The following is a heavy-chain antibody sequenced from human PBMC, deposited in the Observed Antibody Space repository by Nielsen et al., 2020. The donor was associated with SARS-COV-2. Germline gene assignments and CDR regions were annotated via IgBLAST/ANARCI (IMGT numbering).Heavy chain of an antibody. Sequence: GESLKISCAASGFTFSSYAMHWVRQAPGKGLEWVSTISGRGSMIYYTDSVKGRFTISRDSSKNTVFLEMNSLRAGDTAIYYCTKVPNSSGPPLFYGMDVWGQGTTVIVSS. CDR1: GFTFSSYA. D-gene: IGHD6-19*01. CDR2: ISGRGSMI. J-gene: IGHJ6*02. V-gene: IGHV3-23*01. CDR3: TKVPNSSGPPLFYGMDV.